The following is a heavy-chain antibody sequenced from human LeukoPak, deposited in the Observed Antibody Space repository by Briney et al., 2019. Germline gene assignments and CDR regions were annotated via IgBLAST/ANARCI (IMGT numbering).Heavy chain of an antibody. V-gene: IGHV3-53*01. CDR1: GFTVSSNY. CDR2: IYSGGST. J-gene: IGHJ3*02. D-gene: IGHD3-10*01. Sequence: TGGSLRLSCAASGFTVSSNYMSWVRQAPGKGLEWVSVIYSGGSTYYADSVKGRFTISRDNSKNTLYLQMNSLRAEDTAVYYCARASLFTMVRGDAFDIWGQGTMVTVSS. CDR3: ARASLFTMVRGDAFDI.